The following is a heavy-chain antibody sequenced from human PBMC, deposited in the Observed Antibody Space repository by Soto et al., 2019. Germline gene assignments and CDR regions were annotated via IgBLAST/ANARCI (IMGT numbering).Heavy chain of an antibody. CDR2: IKSKTDGGTT. V-gene: IGHV3-15*01. D-gene: IGHD2-15*01. CDR3: TTYCSGGSCMGTLDY. CDR1: GFTFSNAW. Sequence: GGSLRLSCAASGFTFSNAWMSWVRQAPGKGLEWVGRIKSKTDGGTTDYAAPVKGRFTISRDDSKNTLYLQMNSLKTEDTAVYYCTTYCSGGSCMGTLDYWGQGTLVTVSS. J-gene: IGHJ4*02.